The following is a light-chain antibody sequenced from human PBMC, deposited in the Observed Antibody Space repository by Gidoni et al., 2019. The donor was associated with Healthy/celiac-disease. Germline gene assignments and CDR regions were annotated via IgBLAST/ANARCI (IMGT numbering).Light chain of an antibody. CDR1: SIDVGGYNY. Sequence: QSALTQPASVPGSPGQSITISCTGTSIDVGGYNYVSWYQQQPGKAPKLMIYEVSNRPSRVSNRFSGSKSGNTASLTISGLQAEEEADYYCSSYTSSSTLVFGTGTKVTV. CDR3: SSYTSSSTLV. J-gene: IGLJ1*01. CDR2: EVS. V-gene: IGLV2-14*01.